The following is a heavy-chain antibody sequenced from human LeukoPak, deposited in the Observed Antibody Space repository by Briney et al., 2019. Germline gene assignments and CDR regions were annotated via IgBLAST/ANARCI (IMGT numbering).Heavy chain of an antibody. V-gene: IGHV4-39*02. CDR2: IYYNGNT. J-gene: IGHJ4*02. CDR1: GGSISSSSYY. Sequence: SETLSLTCTVSGGSISSSSYYWGWIRQPPGKGREWIGSIYYNGNTNYNPSLKGRVTIYVDTSRNHFSLMLSFVTAADTAVYYCASLRRTTALLDYWGEGTQVTDSS. CDR3: ASLRRTTALLDY. D-gene: IGHD4-17*01.